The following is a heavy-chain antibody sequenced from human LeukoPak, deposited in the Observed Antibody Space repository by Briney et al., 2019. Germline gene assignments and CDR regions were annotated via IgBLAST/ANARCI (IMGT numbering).Heavy chain of an antibody. CDR1: RFSFSSNG. V-gene: IGHV3-23*01. D-gene: IGHD4-17*01. Sequence: GGSLRLSCVASRFSFSSNGMSWVRQAPGKGLEWVSAMSVSGGSTYYADSVKGGFTMSRDNSKNTLYLQMNSLRAEDTAVYYCVTVTSDYWGQGTLVTVSS. CDR2: MSVSGGST. J-gene: IGHJ4*02. CDR3: VTVTSDY.